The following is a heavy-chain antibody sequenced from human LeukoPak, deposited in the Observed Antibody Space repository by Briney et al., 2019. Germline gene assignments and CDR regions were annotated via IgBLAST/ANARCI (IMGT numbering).Heavy chain of an antibody. CDR3: VREDTPATANY. J-gene: IGHJ4*02. Sequence: SGGSLRLSFAASGFNFPNHAMSWVRQTPGKGLEWVSAISGGGDITYYADSVTGRFTISRDNSKDTLFLQMHSLRPGDTAVYYCVREDTPATANYWGQGTLVTISS. CDR2: ISGGGDIT. D-gene: IGHD2-21*02. CDR1: GFNFPNHA. V-gene: IGHV3-23*01.